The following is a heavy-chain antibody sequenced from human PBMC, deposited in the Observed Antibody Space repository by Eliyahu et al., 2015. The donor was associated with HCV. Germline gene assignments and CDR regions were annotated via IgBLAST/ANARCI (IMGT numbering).Heavy chain of an antibody. CDR2: IKSKTDGGTT. J-gene: IGHJ6*02. CDR3: TTDASSGYYYYYYGMDV. Sequence: EVQLVESGGGLVKPGGSLRLSCAASGFTFSNAWMNWVRQAPGKGLEWVGRIKSKTDGGTTDYAAPVKGRFTISRDDSKNTLYLQMNSLKTEDTAVYYCTTDASSGYYYYYYGMDVWGQGTTVTVSS. CDR1: GFTFSNAW. D-gene: IGHD3-22*01. V-gene: IGHV3-15*07.